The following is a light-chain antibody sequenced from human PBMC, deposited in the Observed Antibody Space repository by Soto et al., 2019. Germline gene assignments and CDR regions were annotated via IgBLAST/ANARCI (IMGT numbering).Light chain of an antibody. Sequence: DIQMTQSPSSLSASVGDRVTITCRASQSISTYVNWYQQKPGKAPNLLIYSASSLESGVPSRFSGSGSRTEFTLTISSLQPEDFVTYYCLQHNSYPRTFGQGTKVDNK. CDR3: LQHNSYPRT. V-gene: IGKV1-17*01. CDR1: QSISTY. CDR2: SAS. J-gene: IGKJ1*01.